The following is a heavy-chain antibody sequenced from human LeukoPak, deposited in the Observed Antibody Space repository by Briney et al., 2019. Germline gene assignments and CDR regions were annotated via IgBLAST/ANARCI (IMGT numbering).Heavy chain of an antibody. V-gene: IGHV1-69*05. D-gene: IGHD3-22*01. Sequence: SVKVSCRASGGTFSSYAISWVRQAPGQGLEWMGGIIPIFGTANYAQKFQGRVTITTDECTSTAYMELSSLRSEDTAVYYCARGSYYYDSSGYYPFDYWGQGTLVTVSS. CDR3: ARGSYYYDSSGYYPFDY. J-gene: IGHJ4*02. CDR1: GGTFSSYA. CDR2: IIPIFGTA.